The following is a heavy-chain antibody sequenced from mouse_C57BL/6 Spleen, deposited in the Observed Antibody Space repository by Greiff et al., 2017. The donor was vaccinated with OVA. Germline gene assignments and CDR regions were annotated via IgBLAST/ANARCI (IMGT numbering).Heavy chain of an antibody. CDR3: ARWGSYAMDY. CDR2: IYPRSGNT. J-gene: IGHJ4*01. Sequence: VQLVESGAELARPGASVKLSCKASGYTFTSYGISWVKQRTGQGLEWIGEIYPRSGNTYYNEKFKGKATLTADKSSSTAYMELRSLTSEDSAVYFCARWGSYAMDYWGQGTSVTVSS. V-gene: IGHV1-81*01. CDR1: GYTFTSYG.